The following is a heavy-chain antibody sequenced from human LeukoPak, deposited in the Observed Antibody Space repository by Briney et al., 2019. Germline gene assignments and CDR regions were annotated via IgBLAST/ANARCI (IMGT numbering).Heavy chain of an antibody. CDR1: GFTFSTYA. D-gene: IGHD1-26*01. CDR3: AKDVRVGGGGMDV. V-gene: IGHV3-23*01. J-gene: IGHJ6*02. Sequence: GASLRLSCAASGFTFSTYAMTWVRQAPGKGLEWVSLISDSGGNTYYADSVKGRFTISRDNSKNTLSLQMNSLRAEDTAVYYCAKDVRVGGGGMDVWGQGTPVTVSS. CDR2: ISDSGGNT.